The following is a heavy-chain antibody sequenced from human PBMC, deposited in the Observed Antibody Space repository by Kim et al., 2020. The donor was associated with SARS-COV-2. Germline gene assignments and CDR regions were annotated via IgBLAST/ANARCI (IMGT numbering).Heavy chain of an antibody. J-gene: IGHJ4*02. CDR2: ISGSGGST. CDR3: AKDGVRESSAGRYFDY. Sequence: GGSLRLSCAASGFTFTTYAMSWVRQAPGKGLEWVSGISGSGGSTYYADSVNGRFTITRDNSNSTLYVQMNSLCAEDAAAYYCAKDGVRESSAGRYFDYWGQGTLVTVSS. V-gene: IGHV3-23*01. CDR1: GFTFTTYA. D-gene: IGHD3-10*01.